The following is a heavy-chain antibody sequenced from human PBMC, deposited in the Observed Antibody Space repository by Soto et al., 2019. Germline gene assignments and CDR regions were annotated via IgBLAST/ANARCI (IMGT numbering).Heavy chain of an antibody. CDR1: GYTFTSYG. D-gene: IGHD3-10*01. CDR2: ISAYNGNT. CDR3: ARDARMVRGATPYYYGMDV. Sequence: ASVTVSCQASGYTFTSYGISWVRQAPGQGLEWMGWISAYNGNTNYAQKLQGRVTMTTDTSTSTAYMELRSLRSDDTAVYYCARDARMVRGATPYYYGMDVWGQGTTVTVSS. J-gene: IGHJ6*02. V-gene: IGHV1-18*01.